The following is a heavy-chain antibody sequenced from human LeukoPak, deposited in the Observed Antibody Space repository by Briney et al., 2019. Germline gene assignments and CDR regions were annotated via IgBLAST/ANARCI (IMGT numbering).Heavy chain of an antibody. CDR3: AREFPYGSGSYSTLYYYYGMDV. J-gene: IGHJ6*04. CDR2: INPSGGST. Sequence: ASVKVSCKASGYTFTSYYMQWVRQAPGQGLEWMGIINPSGGSTSYAQKFQGRVTMTRDTSTSTVYMELSSLRSEDTAVYYCAREFPYGSGSYSTLYYYYGMDVWGKGTTVTVSS. V-gene: IGHV1-46*01. CDR1: GYTFTSYY. D-gene: IGHD3-10*01.